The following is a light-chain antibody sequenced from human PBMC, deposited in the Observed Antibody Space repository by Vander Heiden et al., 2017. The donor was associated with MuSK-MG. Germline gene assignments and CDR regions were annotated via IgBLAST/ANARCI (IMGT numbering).Light chain of an antibody. CDR1: QSISSY. CDR3: QQSDSTPHT. CDR2: AAS. Sequence: DIQMTQSPSSLSASVGDRVTITCRASQSISSYLNWYQQKPGKAPKLLIYAASSLQSGGPSRFSGSGSGTDFTLTISSLQPEDFATYYCQQSDSTPHTFGQGTKVEIK. V-gene: IGKV1-39*01. J-gene: IGKJ1*01.